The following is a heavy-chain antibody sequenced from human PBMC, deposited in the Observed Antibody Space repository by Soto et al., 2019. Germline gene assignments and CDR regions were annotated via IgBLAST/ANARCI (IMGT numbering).Heavy chain of an antibody. J-gene: IGHJ6*02. CDR2: IKEDGSVE. CDR1: GFTFNHFW. D-gene: IGHD3-9*01. Sequence: EVQVVESGGGLVQPGGSLRLSCVASGFTFNHFWISWVRQAPGKGLEWVANIKEDGSVEDYVDSVKGRFTISRDNTKNALYLQMNSLRPEVTAVYFCFPQVLRMAVWGQGATVNVSS. CDR3: FPQVLRMAV. V-gene: IGHV3-7*01.